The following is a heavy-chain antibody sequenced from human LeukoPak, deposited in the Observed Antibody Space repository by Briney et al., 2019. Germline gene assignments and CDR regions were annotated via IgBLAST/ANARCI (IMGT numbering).Heavy chain of an antibody. Sequence: GESLKISCKTSGYNFPIFGIGWVRQMPGKGLEWMAIIYPADSDTTYSPSFQGQVTISADKSTSTAYLQWSSVKASDSAIYYCARGRAWFDHWGQGTQVTVSS. CDR3: ARGRAWFDH. D-gene: IGHD1-26*01. CDR2: IYPADSDT. CDR1: GYNFPIFG. J-gene: IGHJ5*02. V-gene: IGHV5-51*01.